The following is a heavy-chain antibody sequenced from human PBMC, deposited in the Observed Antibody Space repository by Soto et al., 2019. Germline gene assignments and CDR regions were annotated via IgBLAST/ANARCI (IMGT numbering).Heavy chain of an antibody. CDR1: GGSISSGGYS. Sequence: QLQLQESGSGLVKPSQTLSLTCAVSGGSISSGGYSWSWIRQPPGKGLEWIGYIYHSGSTYYDPSLRSRVTISVDRSKNQFPRKLSSVTAADTAVYYCARENNVLPGGYFDYWGQGTLVTVSS. J-gene: IGHJ4*02. D-gene: IGHD3-10*01. CDR3: ARENNVLPGGYFDY. V-gene: IGHV4-30-2*01. CDR2: IYHSGST.